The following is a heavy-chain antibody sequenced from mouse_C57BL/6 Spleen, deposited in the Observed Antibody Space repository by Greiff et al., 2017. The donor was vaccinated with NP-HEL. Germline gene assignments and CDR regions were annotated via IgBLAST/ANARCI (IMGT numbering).Heavy chain of an antibody. CDR3: ARSVVFDY. Sequence: DVKLVESGGGLVKPGGSLILSCAASGFTFSDYGMHWVRQAPEKGLEWVAYISSGSSTIYYADTVKGRFTISRDNAKNTLFLQMTSLRSEDTAMYYCARSVVFDYWGQGTTLTVSS. V-gene: IGHV5-17*01. D-gene: IGHD1-1*01. J-gene: IGHJ2*01. CDR1: GFTFSDYG. CDR2: ISSGSSTI.